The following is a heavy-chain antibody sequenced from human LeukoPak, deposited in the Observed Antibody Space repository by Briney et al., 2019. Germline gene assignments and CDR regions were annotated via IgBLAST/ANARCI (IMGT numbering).Heavy chain of an antibody. Sequence: GASVKVSCKASGYTFTSYGISWVRQAPGQGLEWMGWISAYNGNTNYAQKLQGRVTMTTDTSTSTAYLELNSLRSEDTAVFYCARASPNDYGDPYYFDYWGQGTLVTVSS. V-gene: IGHV1-18*01. CDR2: ISAYNGNT. CDR1: GYTFTSYG. D-gene: IGHD4-17*01. J-gene: IGHJ4*02. CDR3: ARASPNDYGDPYYFDY.